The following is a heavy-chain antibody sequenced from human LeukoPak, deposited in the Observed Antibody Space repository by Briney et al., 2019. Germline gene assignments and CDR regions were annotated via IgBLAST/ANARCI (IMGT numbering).Heavy chain of an antibody. CDR3: ARHSWGSGSYAYYYGMDV. CDR2: IYYSGST. Sequence: SETLSLTCTVSGDSISSGDYYWSWIRQPPGKGLEWIGYIYYSGSTYYNPSLKSRVTISVDTSKNQFSLKLSSVTAADTAVYYCARHSWGSGSYAYYYGMDVWGQGTTVTVSS. CDR1: GDSISSGDYY. J-gene: IGHJ6*02. D-gene: IGHD3-10*01. V-gene: IGHV4-30-4*01.